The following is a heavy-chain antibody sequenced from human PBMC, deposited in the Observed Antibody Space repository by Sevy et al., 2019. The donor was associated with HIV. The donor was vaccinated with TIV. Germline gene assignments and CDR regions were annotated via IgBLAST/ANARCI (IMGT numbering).Heavy chain of an antibody. CDR3: ARVEKWIQLWLREYYYYGMDV. V-gene: IGHV3-33*01. CDR2: IWYDGSNK. D-gene: IGHD5-18*01. CDR1: GFTFSSYG. Sequence: GGSLRLSCAASGFTFSSYGMHWVRQAPGKGLEWVAVIWYDGSNKYYADSVKGRFTISRDNSKNTLYLQMNSLRAEDTAVYYCARVEKWIQLWLREYYYYGMDVWGQGTTVTVSS. J-gene: IGHJ6*02.